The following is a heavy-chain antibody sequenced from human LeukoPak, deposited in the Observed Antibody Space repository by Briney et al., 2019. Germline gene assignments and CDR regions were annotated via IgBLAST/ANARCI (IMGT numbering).Heavy chain of an antibody. J-gene: IGHJ5*02. CDR2: MNTDGSST. CDR1: GFTFSSYW. V-gene: IGHV3-74*01. CDR3: ARGDGWFDP. Sequence: GGSLRLSCAASGFTFSSYWMHWVRQAPGRGRVWVSRMNTDGSSTSYADSVKGRFTISRDNAKNTLYLQMNSLRAEDTAVYYCARGDGWFDPWGQGTLVTVSS.